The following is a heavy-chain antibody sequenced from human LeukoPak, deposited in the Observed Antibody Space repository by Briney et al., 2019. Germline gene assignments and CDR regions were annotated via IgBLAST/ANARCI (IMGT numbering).Heavy chain of an antibody. CDR2: INPNSGGT. D-gene: IGHD5-12*01. Sequence: ASVKVSCKASGYTFTGYYLHWVRQAPGQGLEWMGWINPNSGGTNYVQKFQGRVTMTRDTSINTAYMELSRLRSDDTAVYYCAIVATTQLFDSWGQGTLVTVSS. CDR1: GYTFTGYY. CDR3: AIVATTQLFDS. V-gene: IGHV1-2*02. J-gene: IGHJ5*01.